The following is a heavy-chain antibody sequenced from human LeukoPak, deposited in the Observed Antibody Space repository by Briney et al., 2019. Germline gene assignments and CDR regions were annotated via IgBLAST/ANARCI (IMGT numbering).Heavy chain of an antibody. Sequence: ASVTVSCKASGYTFTSYYMHWVRQAPGQGLEWMGIINPSGGSTSYAQKFQGRVTMTRDMSTSTVYMELSSLRSEDTAVYYCARDFISEIGYCSGGSCSRGAFDIWGQGTMVTVSS. CDR1: GYTFTSYY. CDR2: INPSGGST. J-gene: IGHJ3*02. D-gene: IGHD2-15*01. V-gene: IGHV1-46*01. CDR3: ARDFISEIGYCSGGSCSRGAFDI.